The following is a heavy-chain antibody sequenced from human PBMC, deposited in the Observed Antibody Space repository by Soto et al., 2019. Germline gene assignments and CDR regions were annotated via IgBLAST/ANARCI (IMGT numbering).Heavy chain of an antibody. V-gene: IGHV4-30-4*01. Sequence: QVQLQESGPGLVKPSQTLSLTCTVSGDSISSGDYYWSWIRQPPGQGLEWIGYIYYTGITKYNPSLKSRLTISVDTSKHQFSLKVTSVTAAATAIYYCARHYNLPHYWGQATLVTVSS. J-gene: IGHJ4*02. CDR2: IYYTGIT. D-gene: IGHD1-1*01. CDR3: ARHYNLPHY. CDR1: GDSISSGDYY.